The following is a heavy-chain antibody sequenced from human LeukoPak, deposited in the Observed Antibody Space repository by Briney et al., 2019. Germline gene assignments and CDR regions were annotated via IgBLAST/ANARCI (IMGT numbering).Heavy chain of an antibody. D-gene: IGHD6-13*01. Sequence: GGSLRLSCAASGFTFSGYSMNWVRQAPGKGLEWVSSISSDSSYIYYADAVHGRFTVSRDNAKYSLYLQMNSLRAEDTAVYYCARAQHPGIAAAGTDYWGQGTLVTVSS. CDR1: GFTFSGYS. V-gene: IGHV3-21*04. CDR3: ARAQHPGIAAAGTDY. CDR2: ISSDSSYI. J-gene: IGHJ4*02.